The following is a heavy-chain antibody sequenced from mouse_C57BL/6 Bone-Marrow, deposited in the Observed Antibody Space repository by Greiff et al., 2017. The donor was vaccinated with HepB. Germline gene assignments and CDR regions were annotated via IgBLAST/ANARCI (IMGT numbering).Heavy chain of an antibody. CDR1: GFTFSDYG. Sequence: EVKLQESGGGLVQPGGSLKLSCAASGFTFSDYGMAWVRQAPRKGPEWVAFISNLAYSIYYADTVTGRFTISIENAKNTLYLELSSLRSEDTAMYYGARHGLTESIFDYWGQGTTLTVSS. CDR2: ISNLAYSI. CDR3: ARHGLTESIFDY. J-gene: IGHJ2*01. V-gene: IGHV5-15*01. D-gene: IGHD4-1*01.